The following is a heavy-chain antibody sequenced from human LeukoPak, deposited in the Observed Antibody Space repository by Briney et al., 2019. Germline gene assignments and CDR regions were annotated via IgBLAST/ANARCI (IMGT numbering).Heavy chain of an antibody. D-gene: IGHD1-26*01. V-gene: IGHV4-4*07. J-gene: IGHJ5*02. CDR1: GGSISNYY. Sequence: SETLSLTCTVSGGSISNYYWSWIRQPAGKGLEWIGRIYTSGSTNYNPSLKSRVTMSVDTSKNQFSLKLTSVTAADTAVYYCARETHSGRYSLDNWFDPWGQGTLVTVSS. CDR3: ARETHSGRYSLDNWFDP. CDR2: IYTSGST.